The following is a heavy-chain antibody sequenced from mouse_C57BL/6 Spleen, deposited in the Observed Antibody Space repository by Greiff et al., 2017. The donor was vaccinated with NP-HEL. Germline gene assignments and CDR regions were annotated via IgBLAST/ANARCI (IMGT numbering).Heavy chain of an antibody. CDR2: ISSGGSYT. CDR1: GFTFSSYG. Sequence: DVQLVGSGGDLVKPGGSLKLSCAASGFTFSSYGMSWVRQTPDKRLEWVATISSGGSYTYYPDSVKGRFTISRDNAKNTLYLQMSSLKSEDTAMYYCARRSEVLYFDVWGTGTTVTVSS. V-gene: IGHV5-6*01. J-gene: IGHJ1*03. CDR3: ARRSEVLYFDV.